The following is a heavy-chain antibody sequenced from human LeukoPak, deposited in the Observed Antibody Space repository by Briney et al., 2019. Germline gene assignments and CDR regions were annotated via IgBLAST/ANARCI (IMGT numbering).Heavy chain of an antibody. J-gene: IGHJ4*02. D-gene: IGHD3-16*01. Sequence: GGSLRLSCAASGFTFSSYGMHWVRQAPGKGLEWVAVISYDGSNKYYADSVKGRFTISRDNSKNTPYLQMNSLRAEDTAVYYCVSSFRNYDYPYWGQGSLVTVSS. CDR2: ISYDGSNK. CDR3: VSSFRNYDYPY. CDR1: GFTFSSYG. V-gene: IGHV3-30*03.